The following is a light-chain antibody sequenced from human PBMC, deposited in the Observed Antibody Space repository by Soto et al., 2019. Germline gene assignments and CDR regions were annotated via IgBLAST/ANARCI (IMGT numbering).Light chain of an antibody. Sequence: DIQMTQSPSSLSASVGDRVTITCRASQNINTCLNWYQQKPGKAPRLLIYDASSLQSGVPSRFSGSGSETGFTLTISSLQPADFATYYCQESFTTPRTFGPGTKVDIK. J-gene: IGKJ3*01. CDR3: QESFTTPRT. CDR2: DAS. V-gene: IGKV1-39*01. CDR1: QNINTC.